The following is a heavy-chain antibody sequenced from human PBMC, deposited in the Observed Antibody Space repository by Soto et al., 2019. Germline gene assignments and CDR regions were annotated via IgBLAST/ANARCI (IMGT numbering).Heavy chain of an antibody. CDR2: IIPIFGTA. V-gene: IGHV1-69*13. Sequence: GASVKVSCKASGGTFSSYAISWVRQAPGQRLEWMGGIIPIFGTANYAQKFQGRVTITADESTSTAYMELSSLRPKDTDVYYCASVLGGLRYFDWRYFDYCGQGTLVAVSS. CDR3: ASVLGGLRYFDWRYFDY. D-gene: IGHD3-9*01. CDR1: GGTFSSYA. J-gene: IGHJ4*02.